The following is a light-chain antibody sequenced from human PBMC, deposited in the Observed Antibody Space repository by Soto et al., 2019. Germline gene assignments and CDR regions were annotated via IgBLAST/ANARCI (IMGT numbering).Light chain of an antibody. J-gene: IGKJ4*01. CDR2: GAT. CDR1: QSVSNN. V-gene: IGKV3-15*01. CDR3: QQHNASPLT. Sequence: EIVMTQSPATLSVSPGGRVTLYCRASQSVSNNLAWYQQKPGQAPRLLIYGATATATGIPARFSCSGSRREFTLTISSLQSEDFAVYYCQQHNASPLTFGGGTKVEIK.